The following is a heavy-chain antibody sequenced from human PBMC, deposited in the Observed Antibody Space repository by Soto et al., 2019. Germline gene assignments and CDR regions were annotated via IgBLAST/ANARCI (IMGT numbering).Heavy chain of an antibody. J-gene: IGHJ6*02. V-gene: IGHV1-69*13. CDR1: GGTFSSYT. CDR2: IIPIFGTT. Sequence: SVKVSCKASGGTFSSYTMSWVRQAPGQGLEWMGGIIPIFGTTTYAHKFQGRVTITADESTSTVYMELSSLRGVDTAVYYCARGALTTLAYYYGMDVWGQGTTVTVSS. CDR3: ARGALTTLAYYYGMDV. D-gene: IGHD4-4*01.